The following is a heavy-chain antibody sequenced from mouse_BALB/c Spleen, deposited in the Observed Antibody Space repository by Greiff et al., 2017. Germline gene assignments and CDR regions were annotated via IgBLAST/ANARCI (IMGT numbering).Heavy chain of an antibody. Sequence: EVKLVESGGGLVKPGGSLKLSCAASGFSFSSYAMSWVRQTPEKRLEWVATISCCGSYTYYPDSVKGRFTISRDNAKNTLYLQISSLRSEDTAMYYCARHGDYWGQGTSVTVSS. V-gene: IGHV5-9-3*01. CDR3: ARHGDY. CDR2: ISCCGSYT. J-gene: IGHJ4*01. CDR1: GFSFSSYA.